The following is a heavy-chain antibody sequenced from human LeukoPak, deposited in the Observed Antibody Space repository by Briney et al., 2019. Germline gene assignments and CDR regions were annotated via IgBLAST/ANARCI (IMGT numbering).Heavy chain of an antibody. CDR3: AREAEMATTSSFDY. V-gene: IGHV3-30*04. J-gene: IGHJ4*02. CDR2: ISYDGSNK. Sequence: PGGSLRLSCAASGFTFSSYAMHWVRQAPGKGLEWVAVISYDGSNKYYADSVKGRFTISRDNSKNTLYLQMNSLRAEDTAVYYCAREAEMATTSSFDYWGQGTLVTVSS. CDR1: GFTFSSYA. D-gene: IGHD5-24*01.